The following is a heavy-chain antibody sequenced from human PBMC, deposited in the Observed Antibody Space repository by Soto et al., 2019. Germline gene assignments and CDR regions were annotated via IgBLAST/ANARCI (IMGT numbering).Heavy chain of an antibody. CDR3: VMVDNYVTPTPQDV. Sequence: QVQLVQSGDEVKKPGASVKVSCKASGYIFVNYGIAWVRQAPRQGLEWMGWISPYTGNTHSASKVQGRLTMTTDTSTSPASMDLGSLTSDDTAVYYCVMVDNYVTPTPQDVWGQGTTVTVSS. V-gene: IGHV1-18*01. CDR1: GYIFVNYG. CDR2: ISPYTGNT. D-gene: IGHD3-16*01. J-gene: IGHJ6*02.